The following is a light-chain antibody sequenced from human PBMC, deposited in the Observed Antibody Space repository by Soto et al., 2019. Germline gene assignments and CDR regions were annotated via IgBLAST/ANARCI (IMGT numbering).Light chain of an antibody. Sequence: QAVRTQPPSASGYPGQSVAISCTGTSSDVGGYNYVSWYQQHPGKAPKLMIYEVNKRPSGVPDRFSGSKSGNTASLTVSGLQAEDEADYYCSSYAGSSNVFGPGTKVTV. CDR1: SSDVGGYNY. V-gene: IGLV2-8*01. CDR2: EVN. CDR3: SSYAGSSNV. J-gene: IGLJ1*01.